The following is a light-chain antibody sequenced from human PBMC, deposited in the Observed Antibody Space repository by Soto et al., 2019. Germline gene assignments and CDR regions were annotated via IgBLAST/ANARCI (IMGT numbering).Light chain of an antibody. CDR2: SNN. CDR3: AAWDDSLNGYV. CDR1: SSNIGSNT. V-gene: IGLV1-44*01. J-gene: IGLJ1*01. Sequence: QSVLTQPHSASGTPGQRVTISCSGSSSNIGSNTVNWYQQLPGTAPKLLIYSNNHRPSGVPDRFSGSKSGTSASLAISGLQSEYEADYYCAAWDDSLNGYVFGTGTKVTVL.